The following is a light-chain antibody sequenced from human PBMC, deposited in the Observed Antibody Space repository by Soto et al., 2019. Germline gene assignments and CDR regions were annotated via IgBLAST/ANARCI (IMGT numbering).Light chain of an antibody. CDR2: GAS. Sequence: EIVMTQSPVTRSVSQGERATLSCRASQSVSSNLAWYQQKPGQAPRLLIYGASTRHTGVPPRFSGSGSGTEYTLTISSLQSEDFAVYYCQHYNNWPPWTFGQGTKVEIK. V-gene: IGKV3-15*01. CDR3: QHYNNWPPWT. J-gene: IGKJ1*01. CDR1: QSVSSN.